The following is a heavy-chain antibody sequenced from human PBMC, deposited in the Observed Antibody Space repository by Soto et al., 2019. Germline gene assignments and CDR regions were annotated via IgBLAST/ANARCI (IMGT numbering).Heavy chain of an antibody. CDR2: ISYDGNNK. V-gene: IGHV3-30*03. CDR3: AYSRVVVTAALFDF. CDR1: EVIFSTYD. D-gene: IGHD2-21*02. Sequence: GGSLRLSCAASEVIFSTYDMHWVRQAPGKGLEWVASISYDGNNKYYGDSVKGRFTISRDNSKNTVFLQMNSLGPEDTAVYYCAYSRVVVTAALFDFWGRGTLVTVSS. J-gene: IGHJ4*02.